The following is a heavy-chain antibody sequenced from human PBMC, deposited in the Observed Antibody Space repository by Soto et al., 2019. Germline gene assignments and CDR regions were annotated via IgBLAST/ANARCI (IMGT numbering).Heavy chain of an antibody. V-gene: IGHV5-51*01. CDR3: ARQVSSLSRDWSRPSSYYGMDV. CDR2: IYPGDSDT. Sequence: PGESLKISCKGSGYSFTSYWIGWVRQMPGKGLEWMGIIYPGDSDTRYSPSFQGQVTISADKSISTAYLQWSSLKASDTAMYYCARQVSSLSRDWSRPSSYYGMDVWGQGTTVTVSS. CDR1: GYSFTSYW. D-gene: IGHD6-6*01. J-gene: IGHJ6*02.